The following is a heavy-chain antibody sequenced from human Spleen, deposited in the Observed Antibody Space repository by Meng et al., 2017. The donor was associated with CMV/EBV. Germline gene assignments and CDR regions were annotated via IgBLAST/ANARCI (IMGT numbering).Heavy chain of an antibody. J-gene: IGHJ4*02. CDR3: AKDRYCSSTTCPGSY. CDR2: ISSSGGTT. Sequence: GESLKISCTASGFTFSSYAMSWVRQAPGKGLEWVSGISSSGGTTYYADSVKGRFTISRDNSKNTLYVQMNSLEAKDTAVYYCAKDRYCSSTTCPGSYWGQGTLVTVSS. CDR1: GFTFSSYA. D-gene: IGHD2-2*01. V-gene: IGHV3-23*01.